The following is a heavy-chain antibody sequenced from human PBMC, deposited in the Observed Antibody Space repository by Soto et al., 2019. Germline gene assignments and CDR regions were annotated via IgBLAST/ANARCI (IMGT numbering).Heavy chain of an antibody. CDR2: IWPDGSNR. Sequence: GGSLRLSCAASGFTFNTYGMHWVRQAPGKGLEWVAVIWPDGSNRYYADSVSGQFTISRDNSKNTLYLQMNDLRAEDTAAYYCARAAWFYYGIDVWGQGTTVTVSS. CDR1: GFTFNTYG. D-gene: IGHD3-22*01. V-gene: IGHV3-33*01. CDR3: ARAAWFYYGIDV. J-gene: IGHJ6*02.